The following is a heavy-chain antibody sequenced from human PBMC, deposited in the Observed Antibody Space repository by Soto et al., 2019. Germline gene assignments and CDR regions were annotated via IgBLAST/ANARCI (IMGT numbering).Heavy chain of an antibody. CDR2: IYRGGDT. D-gene: IGHD3-10*01. CDR1: GFTVSYNY. Sequence: GGSLRLSCAVSGFTVSYNYMNWVRQAPGKGLEWVSVIYRGGDTFYADSVKGRFTISRDNSKNTLYLQMNSLRAEDTAVYYCARGMYGSGSYYIGDAFDMWGQGTMVTVS. V-gene: IGHV3-53*01. J-gene: IGHJ3*02. CDR3: ARGMYGSGSYYIGDAFDM.